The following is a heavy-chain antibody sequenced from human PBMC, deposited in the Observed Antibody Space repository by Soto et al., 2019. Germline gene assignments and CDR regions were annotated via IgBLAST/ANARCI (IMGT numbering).Heavy chain of an antibody. CDR2: IIPIFGTE. CDR1: GGTFSSYA. V-gene: IGHV1-69*01. D-gene: IGHD6-13*01. Sequence: QVQLVQSGAEVKKPGSSVRVSCKASGGTFSSYAISWVRQAPGQGLEWMGGIIPIFGTENYAQKCQGRVTITADESTSTAYMDLSSLRSEDNDVYYCARDRIAGSKYYYGMDVWGQGTTVTVSS. CDR3: ARDRIAGSKYYYGMDV. J-gene: IGHJ6*02.